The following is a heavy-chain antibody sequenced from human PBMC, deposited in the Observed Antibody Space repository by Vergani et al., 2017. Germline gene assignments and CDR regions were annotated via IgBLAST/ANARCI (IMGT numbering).Heavy chain of an antibody. CDR1: GFTFNQYG. CDR2: TWYDGNNK. CDR3: AKHFRGWGIDY. Sequence: QVQLVESGGGVVQPGRSLRLSCAASGFTFNQYGMHWVRQAPGKGVEGVAVTWYDGNNKQYADSVKGRFTISRDNSKSTMYLQMNSLRDEDTGVYYCAKHFRGWGIDYWGQGTQVIVSS. V-gene: IGHV3-33*06. J-gene: IGHJ4*02. D-gene: IGHD3-16*01.